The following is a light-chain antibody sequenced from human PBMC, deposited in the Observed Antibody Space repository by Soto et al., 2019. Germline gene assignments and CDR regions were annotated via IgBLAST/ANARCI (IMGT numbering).Light chain of an antibody. CDR3: QQYNSYSWT. Sequence: DIQMTQSPSTLSGSVGDRVTITCRASQTISSWLAWYQQKPGKAPKLLIYKASTLKSGVPSRFSGSGSGTEFTLTISSLQPDDFAAYYCQQYNSYSWTFGPGTTVDIK. CDR2: KAS. J-gene: IGKJ1*01. CDR1: QTISSW. V-gene: IGKV1-5*03.